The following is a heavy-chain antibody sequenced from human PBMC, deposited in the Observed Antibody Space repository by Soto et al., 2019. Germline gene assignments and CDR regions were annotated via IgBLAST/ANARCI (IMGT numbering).Heavy chain of an antibody. J-gene: IGHJ6*02. CDR1: GFTFSDHF. Sequence: QVQLVESGGGLVKTGGSLRLSCAASGFTFSDHFMSWIRQPPGKGLEWVSSMSNIGGTVRYADSVKGRFTISRDNAKKSLVLQMDNLRVEDTAVYYCARDSLGARDYGMDVWGQGTAVAVSS. CDR3: ARDSLGARDYGMDV. CDR2: MSNIGGTV. V-gene: IGHV3-11*01. D-gene: IGHD6-6*01.